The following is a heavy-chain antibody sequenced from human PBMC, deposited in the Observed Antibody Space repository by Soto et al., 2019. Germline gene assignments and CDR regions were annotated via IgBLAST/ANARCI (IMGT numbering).Heavy chain of an antibody. CDR1: GFTFSSYA. V-gene: IGHV3-23*01. D-gene: IGHD6-6*01. CDR3: AKECCSSWIYYYVDV. CDR2: ISGGGGNT. Sequence: GGSLRLSCAASGFTFSSYAMSWVRQAPGKGLEWVSVISGGGGNTHYADSVKGRFTISRDNSKNTLYLEMNSLRAEDTAVYYCAKECCSSWIYYYVDVWGKGTTVTVSS. J-gene: IGHJ6*03.